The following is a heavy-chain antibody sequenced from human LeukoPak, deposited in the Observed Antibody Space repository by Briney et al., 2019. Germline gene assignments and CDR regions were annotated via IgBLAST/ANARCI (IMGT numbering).Heavy chain of an antibody. Sequence: PGGSLRLSCAASGFTFRNYWMSWFRQAPGTGLEWVANIKQDGSDRNYVTSVRGRFTISRDNAESSLYLQMNSLRVEDTAVYYCVRNLAVAGTCFDSWGQGTLVTVSS. D-gene: IGHD6-19*01. J-gene: IGHJ4*02. CDR3: VRNLAVAGTCFDS. V-gene: IGHV3-7*03. CDR2: IKQDGSDR. CDR1: GFTFRNYW.